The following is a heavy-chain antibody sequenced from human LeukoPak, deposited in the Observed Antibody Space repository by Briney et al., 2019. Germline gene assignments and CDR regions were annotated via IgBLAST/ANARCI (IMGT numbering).Heavy chain of an antibody. D-gene: IGHD3-3*01. V-gene: IGHV3-23*01. CDR1: VFTLSSYA. J-gene: IGHJ4*02. Sequence: GGSLRLSCASSVFTLSSYAMSWVRHAPGKGLEWVSAICGSGGSTYYADSARGGFTISRDNSNNTLYLQMNSLRAEDTAVYYWAKDLYYDFWSGYYYYWGQGTLVTVSS. CDR2: ICGSGGST. CDR3: AKDLYYDFWSGYYYY.